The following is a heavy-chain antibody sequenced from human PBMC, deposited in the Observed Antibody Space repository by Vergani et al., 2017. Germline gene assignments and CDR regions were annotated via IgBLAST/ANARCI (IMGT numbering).Heavy chain of an antibody. Sequence: EVQLVESGGGLVQPGGSLRLSCAASGFTFSSYWMSWVRQAPGKGLEWVANIKQDGSEKYYVDSVKGRFTISRDNAKNSLYLQMNGLRAEDTAVFYCARDRHDVWSGYPPSSGYYYGMDVWGQGTTVTVSS. V-gene: IGHV3-7*03. J-gene: IGHJ6*02. CDR3: ARDRHDVWSGYPPSSGYYYGMDV. CDR1: GFTFSSYW. CDR2: IKQDGSEK. D-gene: IGHD3-3*01.